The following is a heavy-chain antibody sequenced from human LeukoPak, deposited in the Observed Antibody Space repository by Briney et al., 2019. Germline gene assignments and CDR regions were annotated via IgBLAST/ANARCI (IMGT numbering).Heavy chain of an antibody. Sequence: PGGSLRLSCAASGFTFSSYAMSWVRQAPGKGLKWVANIKQDGSEKYYVDSVKGRFTISRDNAQNSLYLQMNSLRAEDTAIYYCAPSTAPATTEWGQGTLVTVYS. D-gene: IGHD6-25*01. CDR2: IKQDGSEK. CDR3: APSTAPATTE. V-gene: IGHV3-7*03. CDR1: GFTFSSYA. J-gene: IGHJ4*02.